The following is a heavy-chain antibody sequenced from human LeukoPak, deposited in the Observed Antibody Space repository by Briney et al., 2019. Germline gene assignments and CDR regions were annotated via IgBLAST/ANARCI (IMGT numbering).Heavy chain of an antibody. CDR3: ARSSRTYYYYYMDV. V-gene: IGHV3-23*01. CDR2: ISGSGGST. D-gene: IGHD1-26*01. CDR1: GFTFSNYA. Sequence: PGGSLRLSCAASGFTFSNYAMTWVRQAPGKGLEWVSSISGSGGSTYYADSVKGRFTVARDNSKNTLYLQMKSLRAEDTAVYYCARSSRTYYYYYMDVWGKGTTVKISS. J-gene: IGHJ6*03.